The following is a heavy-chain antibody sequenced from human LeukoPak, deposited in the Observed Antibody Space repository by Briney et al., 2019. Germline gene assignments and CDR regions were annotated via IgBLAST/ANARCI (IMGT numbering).Heavy chain of an antibody. CDR2: INPDTGVT. J-gene: IGHJ3*01. D-gene: IGHD6-19*01. CDR1: GYSFTGYY. V-gene: IGHV1-2*02. CDR3: AKDSGQWLVRHDAFDL. Sequence: GAPLRLSCKASGYSFTGYYIHWVRQAAGQGLEWMGWINPDTGVTKFAQKFQGRVTMTRDTSISTAYMELIRLRPDDTAMYYCAKDSGQWLVRHDAFDLWGRGTMVTVSS.